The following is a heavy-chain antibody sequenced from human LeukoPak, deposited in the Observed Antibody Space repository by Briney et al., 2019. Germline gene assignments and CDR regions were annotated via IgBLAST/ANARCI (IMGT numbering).Heavy chain of an antibody. V-gene: IGHV3-30*02. CDR3: AKDRSIGTYYTFDS. Sequence: GGSLRLSCAASGFTFSGYGMHWVRQAPGKGLEWVAFVRYDSSNKYYADSVKGRFTISRDNSKNTLFLHMSSLRVEDTAVYHCAKDRSIGTYYTFDSWGQGALVTVSS. J-gene: IGHJ4*02. CDR2: VRYDSSNK. D-gene: IGHD1-26*01. CDR1: GFTFSGYG.